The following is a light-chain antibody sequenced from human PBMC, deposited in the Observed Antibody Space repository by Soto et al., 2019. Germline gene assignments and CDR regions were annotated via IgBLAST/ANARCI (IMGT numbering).Light chain of an antibody. CDR1: QSISSW. J-gene: IGKJ1*01. CDR3: QLYNNYSPT. V-gene: IGKV1-5*03. Sequence: DIQMTQSPSTLSASVGDRVTITCRASQSISSWLAWYQQKPGKAPKLLIYKASSLESGVPSRFSGSGSGTEFTLTISSLQPADFATYYFQLYNNYSPTFGQGTNVEIK. CDR2: KAS.